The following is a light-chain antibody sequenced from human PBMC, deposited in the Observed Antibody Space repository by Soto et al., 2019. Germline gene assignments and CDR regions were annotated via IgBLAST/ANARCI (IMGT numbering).Light chain of an antibody. V-gene: IGKV3-15*01. CDR1: QSVSSN. CDR3: QQYNNWPPIT. J-gene: IGKJ3*01. CDR2: GAS. Sequence: EIVMTQSPATLSVSPGDRATLSCRASQSVSSNFAWYQQKPGQAPRLLIYGASTRATGIPARFSGSGSGTEFTLTISSLQSEDLAVYYCQQYNNWPPITFSPGTKVDSK.